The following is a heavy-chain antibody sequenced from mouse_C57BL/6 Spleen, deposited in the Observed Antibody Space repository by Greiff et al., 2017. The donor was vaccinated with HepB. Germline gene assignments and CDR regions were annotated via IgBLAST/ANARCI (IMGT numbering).Heavy chain of an antibody. CDR1: GYTFTSYT. CDR2: INPSSGYT. V-gene: IGHV1-4*01. CDR3: ARAGSSPGYFDV. D-gene: IGHD1-1*01. J-gene: IGHJ1*03. Sequence: VQLQQSGAELARPGASVKMSCKASGYTFTSYTMHWVKQRPGQGLEWIGYINPSSGYTKYNQKFKDKATLTADKSSSTAYMQLSSLTSADSAVYYCARAGSSPGYFDVWGTGTTVTVSS.